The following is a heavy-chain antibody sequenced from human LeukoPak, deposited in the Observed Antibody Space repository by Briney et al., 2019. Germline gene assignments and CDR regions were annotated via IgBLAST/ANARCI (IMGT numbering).Heavy chain of an antibody. CDR2: ISYDGSNK. CDR3: ARDREEKARIGGMDV. Sequence: PGGSLRLSCAASGFTFSSYGMHWVRQAPGKGLEWVAVISYDGSNKYYADSVKGRFTISRDNAKNSLYLQMNSLRAEDTGTYYCARDREEKARIGGMDVWGQGTTVIVSS. V-gene: IGHV3-30*03. CDR1: GFTFSSYG. D-gene: IGHD3-16*01. J-gene: IGHJ6*02.